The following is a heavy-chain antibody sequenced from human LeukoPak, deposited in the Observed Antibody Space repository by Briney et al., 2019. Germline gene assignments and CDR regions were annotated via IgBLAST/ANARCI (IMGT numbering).Heavy chain of an antibody. CDR3: ARVVVPAARYYYYCMDV. V-gene: IGHV3-21*01. CDR2: ISSSSSYI. Sequence: GGSLRLSCAASGFTFSSYSMNWVRQAPGKGLEWVSSISSSSSYIYYADSVKGRFTISRDNAKNSLYLQMNSLRAEDTAVYYCARVVVPAARYYYYCMDVWGKGTTVTVSS. D-gene: IGHD2-2*01. J-gene: IGHJ6*03. CDR1: GFTFSSYS.